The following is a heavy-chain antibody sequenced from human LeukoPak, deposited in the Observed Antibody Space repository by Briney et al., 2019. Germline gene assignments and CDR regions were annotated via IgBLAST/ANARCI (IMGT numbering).Heavy chain of an antibody. CDR3: ARGEPGGNGWNY. J-gene: IGHJ4*02. CDR1: GYTFTSYD. D-gene: IGHD6-25*01. V-gene: IGHV1-8*03. Sequence: ASVKVSCKASGYTFTSYDINWVRQATGQGLEWMGWKNPNSGNTGYAQKFQGRVTITRNTSISTAYMELSSLRSEDTAVYYCARGEPGGNGWNYWGQGTLVTVSS. CDR2: KNPNSGNT.